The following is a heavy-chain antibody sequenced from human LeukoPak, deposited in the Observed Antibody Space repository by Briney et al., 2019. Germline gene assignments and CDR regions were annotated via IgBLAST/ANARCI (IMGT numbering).Heavy chain of an antibody. D-gene: IGHD1-20*01. V-gene: IGHV4-4*07. CDR3: ARGHNWDDVFDI. Sequence: SETLSLTCTVSGGSISNYYWNWLRQPPRKGLEWIGRIYTSGSTNSNPSLKSRVIISLDTSKNQFSLKLTSVTAADTAVYYCARGHNWDDVFDIWGQGTMVTVSS. J-gene: IGHJ3*02. CDR2: IYTSGST. CDR1: GGSISNYY.